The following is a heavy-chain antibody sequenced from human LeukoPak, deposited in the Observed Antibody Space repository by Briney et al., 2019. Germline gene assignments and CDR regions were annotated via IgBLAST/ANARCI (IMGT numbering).Heavy chain of an antibody. Sequence: PGGSLRLSCAASGFTVSSNYMSWVRQAPGKGLEWVSSISSSSSYIYYADSVKGRFTISRDNAKNSLYLQMNSLRAEDTAVYYCARDSSRQLVTRHFDYWGQGTLVTVSS. V-gene: IGHV3-21*01. CDR3: ARDSSRQLVTRHFDY. D-gene: IGHD6-13*01. CDR2: ISSSSSYI. J-gene: IGHJ4*02. CDR1: GFTVSSNY.